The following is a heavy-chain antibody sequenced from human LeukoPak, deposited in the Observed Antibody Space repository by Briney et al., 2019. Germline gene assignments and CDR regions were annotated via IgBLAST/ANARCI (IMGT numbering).Heavy chain of an antibody. D-gene: IGHD2-2*01. Sequence: GGSLRLSCAASGFSFSSDGMSWVRQAPGKGLEWVSGILGGAGSTYYADSVKGRFTISRDNSKNTLYLQMNSLRAEDTAVYYCAHGSLYQLDYWGQGTLVTVSS. V-gene: IGHV3-23*01. CDR3: AHGSLYQLDY. J-gene: IGHJ4*02. CDR1: GFSFSSDG. CDR2: ILGGAGST.